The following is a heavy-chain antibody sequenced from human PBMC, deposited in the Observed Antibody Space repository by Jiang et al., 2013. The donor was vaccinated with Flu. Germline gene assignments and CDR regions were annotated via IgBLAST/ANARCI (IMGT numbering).Heavy chain of an antibody. J-gene: IGHJ6*02. V-gene: IGHV3-66*01. D-gene: IGHD6-13*01. CDR1: GFTVSSNY. Sequence: VQLVESGGGLVQPGGSLRLSCAASGFTVSSNYMSWVRQAPGKGLEWVSVIYSGGSTYYADSVKGRFTISRDNSKNTLYLQMNSLRAEDTAVYYCARVLAIAAADLYGMDVWGQGTTVTVSS. CDR3: ARVLAIAAADLYGMDV. CDR2: IYSGGST.